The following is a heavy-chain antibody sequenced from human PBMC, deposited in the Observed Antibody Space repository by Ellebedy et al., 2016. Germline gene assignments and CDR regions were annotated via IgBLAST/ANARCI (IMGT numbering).Heavy chain of an antibody. V-gene: IGHV3-30-3*01. Sequence: GGSLRLSXAASGFTFSSSAMPWVRQDPGKGLEWVAVISYDGSNKYYADSVKGRFTISRDNSKNTLYLQMNSLRAEDTAVYYCARTARTLVDYWGQGTLVTVSS. CDR3: ARTARTLVDY. J-gene: IGHJ4*02. CDR2: ISYDGSNK. CDR1: GFTFSSSA.